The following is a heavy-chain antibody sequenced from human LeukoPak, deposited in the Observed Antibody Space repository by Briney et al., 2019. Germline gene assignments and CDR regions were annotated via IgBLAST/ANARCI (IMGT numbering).Heavy chain of an antibody. CDR3: AKERNDCSGGSCYYLDAFDI. Sequence: PGGSLRLSCAASGFTFSSHGMHWVRQAPGKGLEWVAVIWYDGSNKYYADSVKGRFTISRDNSKNTLYLQMNSLRAEDTAVYYCAKERNDCSGGSCYYLDAFDIWGQGTMVTVSS. CDR2: IWYDGSNK. CDR1: GFTFSSHG. D-gene: IGHD2-15*01. J-gene: IGHJ3*02. V-gene: IGHV3-33*06.